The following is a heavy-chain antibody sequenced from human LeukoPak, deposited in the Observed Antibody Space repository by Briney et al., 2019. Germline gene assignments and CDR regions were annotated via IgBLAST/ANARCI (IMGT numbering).Heavy chain of an antibody. D-gene: IGHD3-22*01. CDR2: ISSSNSYI. Sequence: GGSLRLSCAASGFTFSSYSMNWVRQAPGKGLEWASSISSSNSYIYYADSVKGRFTISRDNAKNSLYLQMNSLRAEDTAVYYCARDLRYYDSRGGYYDYWGQGTLVTVSS. J-gene: IGHJ4*02. CDR3: ARDLRYYDSRGGYYDY. V-gene: IGHV3-21*01. CDR1: GFTFSSYS.